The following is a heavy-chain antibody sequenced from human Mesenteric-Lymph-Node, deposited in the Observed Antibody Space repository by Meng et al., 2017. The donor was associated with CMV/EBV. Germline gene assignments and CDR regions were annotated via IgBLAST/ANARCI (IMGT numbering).Heavy chain of an antibody. J-gene: IGHJ4*02. Sequence: CKASGYTFTGYYMHWVRQAPGQGLEWMGRINPNSGGTNYAQKFQGRVTMTRDTSISTAYMELRSLRSDDTAVYYCARRGYSYDLDYWGQGTLVTVSS. D-gene: IGHD5-18*01. CDR3: ARRGYSYDLDY. CDR2: INPNSGGT. CDR1: GYTFTGYY. V-gene: IGHV1-2*06.